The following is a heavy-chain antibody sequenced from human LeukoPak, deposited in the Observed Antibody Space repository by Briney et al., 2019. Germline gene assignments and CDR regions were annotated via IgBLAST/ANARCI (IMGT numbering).Heavy chain of an antibody. CDR1: GYTFTSYY. CDR3: ASPRTYCGGDCSLGYYYGMDV. J-gene: IGHJ6*02. Sequence: ASVKVSCKASGYTFTSYYMHWVRQAPGQGLEWMGIINPSGGSTSYAQKFQGRVTMTRDTSTSTVYVELSSLRSEDTAVYYCASPRTYCGGDCSLGYYYGMDVWGQGTTVTVSS. V-gene: IGHV1-46*01. D-gene: IGHD2-21*02. CDR2: INPSGGST.